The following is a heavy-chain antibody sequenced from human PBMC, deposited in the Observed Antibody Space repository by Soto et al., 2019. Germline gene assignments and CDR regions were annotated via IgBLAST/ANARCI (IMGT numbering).Heavy chain of an antibody. Sequence: QVQLQQWGAGLLKPSETLSLTCAVYGGSFSGFYWSWIRQPLGKGLEWIGEINHSGTTNSNPSLKSRVTISVDTSKNQFSLKLSSVTAADTAVYYCARDHTPRYNWNYFSWFDPWGQGTLVTVSS. CDR2: INHSGTT. J-gene: IGHJ5*02. CDR3: ARDHTPRYNWNYFSWFDP. D-gene: IGHD1-7*01. V-gene: IGHV4-34*01. CDR1: GGSFSGFY.